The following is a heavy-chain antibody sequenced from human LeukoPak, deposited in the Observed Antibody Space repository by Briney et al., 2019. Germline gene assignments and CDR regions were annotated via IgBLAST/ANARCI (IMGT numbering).Heavy chain of an antibody. CDR3: ARHVDHFDY. Sequence: PGGSLRLSCAASGVTFSNYAMSWVRQAPGKGLEWASTISGSGDTTYYTDSVKGRFTISRDNSKNTLYLQMNSLRAEDTAVYYCARHVDHFDYWGQGTLVTVSS. CDR2: ISGSGDTT. J-gene: IGHJ4*02. CDR1: GVTFSNYA. D-gene: IGHD5-24*01. V-gene: IGHV3-23*01.